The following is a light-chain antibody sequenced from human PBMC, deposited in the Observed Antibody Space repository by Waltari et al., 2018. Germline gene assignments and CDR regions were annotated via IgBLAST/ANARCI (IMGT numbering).Light chain of an antibody. Sequence: QSALTQPASVSGSPGQSITISCTGTSSDVGDSKYVSWYQHHPGKAPKVMIYEVNIRPSGVSNRFSGSKSGNTASLTISGLQAEDEADYYCSSYTSTSSVVLFGGGTKLTVL. CDR3: SSYTSTSSVVL. CDR2: EVN. CDR1: SSDVGDSKY. J-gene: IGLJ2*01. V-gene: IGLV2-14*01.